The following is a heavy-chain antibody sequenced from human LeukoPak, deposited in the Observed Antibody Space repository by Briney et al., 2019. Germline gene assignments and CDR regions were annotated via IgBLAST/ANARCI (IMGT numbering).Heavy chain of an antibody. Sequence: GGSLRLSWAASGFTFSSYGMHWVRQAPGKGLEWVAVISYDGSNKYYADSVKGRFTISRDNSKNTLYLQMNSLRAEDTAVYYCAKDRDTRGDPEYYFDYWGQGTLVTVSS. CDR3: AKDRDTRGDPEYYFDY. CDR1: GFTFSSYG. V-gene: IGHV3-30*18. J-gene: IGHJ4*02. D-gene: IGHD2-21*02. CDR2: ISYDGSNK.